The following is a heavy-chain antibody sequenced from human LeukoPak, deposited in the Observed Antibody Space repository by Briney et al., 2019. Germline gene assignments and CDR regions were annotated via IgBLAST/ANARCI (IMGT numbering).Heavy chain of an antibody. CDR2: IYYSGST. Sequence: PSETLSLTCTVSGGSISSYYWSWIRQPPGKGLEWIGYIYYSGSTNYNPSLKSRVTISVDTSKNQLSLKLSSVTAADTAVYYCARDGPLGWFDPWGQGTLVTVSS. CDR3: ARDGPLGWFDP. CDR1: GGSISSYY. V-gene: IGHV4-59*01. J-gene: IGHJ5*02.